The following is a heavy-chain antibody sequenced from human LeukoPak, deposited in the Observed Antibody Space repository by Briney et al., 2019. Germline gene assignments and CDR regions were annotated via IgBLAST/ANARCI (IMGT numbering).Heavy chain of an antibody. CDR2: IYASGST. J-gene: IGHJ4*02. Sequence: ASETLSLTCTASGGSISSGSYYWSWIRQPAGKGLEWIGRIYASGSTNYNPSLKSRVTISVDTSKNQFSLKLSSVTAADTAVYYCAREDYGDYLAWFDYWGQGTLVTVSS. CDR3: AREDYGDYLAWFDY. D-gene: IGHD4-17*01. V-gene: IGHV4-61*02. CDR1: GGSISSGSYY.